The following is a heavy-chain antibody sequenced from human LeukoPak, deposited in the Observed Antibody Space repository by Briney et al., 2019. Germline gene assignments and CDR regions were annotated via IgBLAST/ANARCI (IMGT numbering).Heavy chain of an antibody. D-gene: IGHD5-24*01. Sequence: KSGGSLRLSCAASGFTFSSYSMNWVRQAPGKGLEWVSSISSSSSYIYYADSVKGRFTISRDNAKNSLYLQMNSLRAEDTAVYYCARDSVVEMATIETPYFDYWGQGTLVTVSS. J-gene: IGHJ4*02. CDR1: GFTFSSYS. CDR3: ARDSVVEMATIETPYFDY. V-gene: IGHV3-21*01. CDR2: ISSSSSYI.